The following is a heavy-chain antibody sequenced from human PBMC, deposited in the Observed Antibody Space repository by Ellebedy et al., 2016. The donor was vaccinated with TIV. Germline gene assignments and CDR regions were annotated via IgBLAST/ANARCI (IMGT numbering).Heavy chain of an antibody. Sequence: GESLKISXAASGFTSSSYSMNWVRQAPGKGLEWVSSISSSSSYIYYADSVKGRFTISRDNAKNSLYLQMNSLRAEDTAVYYCARDPDYYYDSSGYYIAPFDYWGQGTLVTVSS. CDR2: ISSSSSYI. J-gene: IGHJ4*02. D-gene: IGHD3-22*01. V-gene: IGHV3-21*01. CDR1: GFTSSSYS. CDR3: ARDPDYYYDSSGYYIAPFDY.